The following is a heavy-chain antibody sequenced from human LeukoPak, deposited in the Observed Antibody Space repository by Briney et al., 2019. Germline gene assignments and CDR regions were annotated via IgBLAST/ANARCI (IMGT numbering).Heavy chain of an antibody. J-gene: IGHJ4*02. D-gene: IGHD5-18*01. V-gene: IGHV1-46*01. Sequence: ASVKVSCKASGYTFTSYYMHWVRQAPGQGLEWTGIINPSGGSTSYAQKFQGRVTMTRDTSTSTVYMELSSLRSEDTAVYYCAREGGGYSYGPNFDYWGQGTLVTVSS. CDR2: INPSGGST. CDR3: AREGGGYSYGPNFDY. CDR1: GYTFTSYY.